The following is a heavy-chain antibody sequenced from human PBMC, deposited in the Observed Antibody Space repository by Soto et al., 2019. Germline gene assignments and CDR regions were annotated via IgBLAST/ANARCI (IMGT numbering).Heavy chain of an antibody. D-gene: IGHD4-4*01. CDR2: ISYDGSNK. V-gene: IGHV3-30-3*01. Sequence: QVQLVESGGGVVQPGRSLRLSCAASGFTFSSYAMHWVRQAPGKGLEWVAVISYDGSNKYYADSVKGRFTISRDNSKNXVYLQMNSLRTEDTAVYYCARPLWRDDYNWGYFDLWGRGTLVTVSS. CDR3: ARPLWRDDYNWGYFDL. J-gene: IGHJ2*01. CDR1: GFTFSSYA.